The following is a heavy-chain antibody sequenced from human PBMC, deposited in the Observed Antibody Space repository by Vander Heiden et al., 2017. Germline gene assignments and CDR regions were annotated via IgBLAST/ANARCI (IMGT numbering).Heavy chain of an antibody. CDR2: ISSSSRPI. J-gene: IGHJ3*02. CDR3: ARSYDSRGRDAFDI. CDR1: GFTFSRYT. Sequence: EVQLVESGGGLVQPGGSLRLSCAASGFTFSRYTMNWVRQGPGKGLEWVSYISSSSRPIYYADSVKGRFTISRENAKNSLYLQMSSLRAEDTAVYYCARSYDSRGRDAFDIWGQGTMVTVSS. V-gene: IGHV3-48*01. D-gene: IGHD3-22*01.